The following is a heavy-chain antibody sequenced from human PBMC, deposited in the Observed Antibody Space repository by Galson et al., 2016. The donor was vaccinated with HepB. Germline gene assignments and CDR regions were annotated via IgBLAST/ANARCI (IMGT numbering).Heavy chain of an antibody. D-gene: IGHD2-21*01. J-gene: IGHJ1*01. CDR2: IRASTHGATT. V-gene: IGHV3-49*03. CDR1: GFSFGEYG. Sequence: SLRLSCAASGFSFGEYGFNWFRQSPGKGLEWVAYIRASTHGATTEYAASVRGRFTISRDDSNRIAYLQMNSLRTDDSAMYFCTSLYVVESTLHEYFDHWGQGTLVTVSS. CDR3: TSLYVVESTLHEYFDH.